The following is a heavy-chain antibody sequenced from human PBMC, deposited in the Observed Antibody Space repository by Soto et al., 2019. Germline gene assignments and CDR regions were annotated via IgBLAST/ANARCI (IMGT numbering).Heavy chain of an antibody. CDR2: ISYDGSNK. D-gene: IGHD2-21*01. V-gene: IGHV3-30*18. Sequence: GGSLRLSCAASGFTFSSYGMHWVRQAPGKGLEWVAVISYDGSNKYYADSVKGRFTISRDNSKNTLYLQMNSLRAEDTAVYYCAKDHEGLFYFDYWGQGTLVTVSS. CDR1: GFTFSSYG. J-gene: IGHJ4*02. CDR3: AKDHEGLFYFDY.